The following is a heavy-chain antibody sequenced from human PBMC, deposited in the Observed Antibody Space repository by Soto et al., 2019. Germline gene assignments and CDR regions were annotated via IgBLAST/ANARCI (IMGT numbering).Heavy chain of an antibody. D-gene: IGHD1-1*01. J-gene: IGHJ6*04. CDR2: ISSSSSTI. Sequence: QVQLVESGGCLVKPGGSLRLSCAASGFTFSDYYMSWIRQAPGKGLEWVSYISSSSSTIYYADYEKGRITSSRDNAKNTLNLQMNSTRAEDKAVYYCARCAVRERHMDVWGKGTTVTVSS. CDR3: ARCAVRERHMDV. V-gene: IGHV3-11*01. CDR1: GFTFSDYY.